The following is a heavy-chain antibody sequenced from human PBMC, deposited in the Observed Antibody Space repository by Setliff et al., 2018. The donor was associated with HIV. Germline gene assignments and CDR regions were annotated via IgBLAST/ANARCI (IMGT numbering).Heavy chain of an antibody. Sequence: GGSLRLSCAASGFIFSSKWMHWVRQVPGRGLVWVSRIDTDGSITSYADSVKGRFTISRDNSKNTLYLQMNSLRVEDTAIYYCAKAPGWLFLSHYWGQGTLVTVSS. CDR2: IDTDGSIT. D-gene: IGHD3-22*01. CDR3: AKAPGWLFLSHY. CDR1: GFIFSSKW. V-gene: IGHV3-74*01. J-gene: IGHJ4*02.